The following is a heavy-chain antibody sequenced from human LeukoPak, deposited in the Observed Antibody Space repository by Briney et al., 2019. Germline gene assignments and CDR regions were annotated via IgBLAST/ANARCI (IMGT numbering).Heavy chain of an antibody. J-gene: IGHJ4*02. CDR2: IYTSGST. CDR3: ARHYGEHIVVVTADLPFDY. V-gene: IGHV4-61*02. Sequence: SETLSLTCTVSGGSISSGSYYWSWIRQPAGKGLEWIGRIYTSGSTNYNPSLKSRVTISVDTSKNQFSLKLSSVTAADTAVYYCARHYGEHIVVVTADLPFDYWGQGTLVTVSS. CDR1: GGSISSGSYY. D-gene: IGHD2-21*02.